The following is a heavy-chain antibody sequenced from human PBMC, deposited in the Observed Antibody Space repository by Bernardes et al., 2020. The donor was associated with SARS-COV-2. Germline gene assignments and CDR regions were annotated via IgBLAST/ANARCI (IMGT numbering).Heavy chain of an antibody. CDR3: ARGFKTLDL. Sequence: ASVKVSCKASGYTFTGDYLPWVRQAPGQGLEWMGWINPNSGDTTYAQSFQGRVTLNRDTSISTAYMELNSLRFDDTAVYFCARGFKTLDLWGQGTMVTVS. V-gene: IGHV1-2*02. CDR1: GYTFTGDY. J-gene: IGHJ3*01. CDR2: INPNSGDT.